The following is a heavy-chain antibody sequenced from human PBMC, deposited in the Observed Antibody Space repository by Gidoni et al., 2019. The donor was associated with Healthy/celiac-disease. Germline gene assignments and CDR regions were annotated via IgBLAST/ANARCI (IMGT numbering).Heavy chain of an antibody. J-gene: IGHJ5*02. CDR1: GCTFRRYA. V-gene: IGHV3-30*04. D-gene: IGHD2-15*01. CDR3: ARGRVVVAAKGVYNWFDP. CDR2: ISYDGSNK. Sequence: QGKLVESGGGVVQPGRSLRLSCADSGCTFRRYAMHWVRQAPGKGLEWVAVISYDGSNKYYADSVKGRFTNSRDNSKNTLYLQMNSLRAEDTAVYYCARGRVVVAAKGVYNWFDPWGQGTLVTVSS.